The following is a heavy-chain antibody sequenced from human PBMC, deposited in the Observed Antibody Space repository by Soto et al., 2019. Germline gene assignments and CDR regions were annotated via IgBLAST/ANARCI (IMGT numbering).Heavy chain of an antibody. V-gene: IGHV3-21*01. CDR3: ARDESGTHSSSWYVY. J-gene: IGHJ4*02. CDR1: GFTFSSYS. Sequence: LRLSCAASGFTFSSYSMNWVRQAPGKGLEWVSSISSSSSYIYYADSVKGRFTISRDNAKNSLYLQMNSLRAEDTAVYYCARDESGTHSSSWYVYWGQGTLVTVSS. CDR2: ISSSSSYI. D-gene: IGHD6-13*01.